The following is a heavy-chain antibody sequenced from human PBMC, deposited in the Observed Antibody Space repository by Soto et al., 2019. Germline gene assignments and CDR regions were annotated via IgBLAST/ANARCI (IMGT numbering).Heavy chain of an antibody. Sequence: PGGSLRLSCAASGFTFSSYSMNWVRQAPGKGLEWVSSISSSGSYIYYADSVKGRFTISRDNAKNSLYLQMNSLRAEDTAVYYCARSGIAVAAPPFDIWGQGTMVTVSS. CDR2: ISSSGSYI. CDR1: GFTFSSYS. CDR3: ARSGIAVAAPPFDI. D-gene: IGHD6-19*01. V-gene: IGHV3-21*01. J-gene: IGHJ3*02.